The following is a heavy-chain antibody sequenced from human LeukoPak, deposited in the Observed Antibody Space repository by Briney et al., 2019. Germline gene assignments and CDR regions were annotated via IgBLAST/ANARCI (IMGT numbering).Heavy chain of an antibody. J-gene: IGHJ4*02. V-gene: IGHV1-8*01. Sequence: ASVKVSYKASGYTFTIYDINWVRQATGQGREWMGWMNPNSGDTGYTQKFQGRVTITRDTSINTAYMELSTLRSEDTAVYYCARTPRNGYIEGYWGQGTLVTVSS. CDR3: ARTPRNGYIEGY. CDR2: MNPNSGDT. CDR1: GYTFTIYD. D-gene: IGHD5-24*01.